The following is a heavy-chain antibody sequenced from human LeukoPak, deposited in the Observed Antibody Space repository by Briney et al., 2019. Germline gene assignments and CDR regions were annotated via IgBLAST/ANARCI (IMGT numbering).Heavy chain of an antibody. Sequence: GGSLRLSCAASGSTFRNYYMSWVRQAPGKVLEWVANMNQDGGAKYYVDSVKGRFTISRDNAKKSLYLQMNSLTAEDTAVYYCARDILPXGGYNXGSTDYXGQGXLXXXSS. V-gene: IGHV3-7*01. CDR1: GSTFRNYY. J-gene: IGHJ4*02. CDR2: MNQDGGAK. CDR3: ARDILPXGGYNXGSTDY. D-gene: IGHD5-18*01.